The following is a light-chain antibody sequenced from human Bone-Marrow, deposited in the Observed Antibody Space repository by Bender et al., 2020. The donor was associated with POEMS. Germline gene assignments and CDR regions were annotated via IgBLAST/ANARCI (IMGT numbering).Light chain of an antibody. Sequence: QSALTQPPSASGSPGQSITISCTGTSSDVGSYNFVSWYQKHPGKAPKLMIYEGSKRPSGVSNRFSGSKSGNTAFLTISGLRSEDEADYYCAAWDDSLSAWVFGGGTKLTVL. J-gene: IGLJ3*02. CDR2: EGS. V-gene: IGLV2-14*02. CDR3: AAWDDSLSAWV. CDR1: SSDVGSYNF.